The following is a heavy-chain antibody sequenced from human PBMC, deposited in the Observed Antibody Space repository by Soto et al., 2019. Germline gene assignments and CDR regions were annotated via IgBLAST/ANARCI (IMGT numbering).Heavy chain of an antibody. V-gene: IGHV1-69*06. CDR3: ARDRATIFGVVIIGFYGMGV. CDR2: IIPIFGTA. Sequence: GASVKVSCKASGGTFSSYAISWVRQAPGQGLEWMGGIIPIFGTANYAQKFQGRVTITADKSTSTAYMELSSLRSEDTAVYYCARDRATIFGVVIIGFYGMGVWGQGTTVTVSS. D-gene: IGHD3-3*01. J-gene: IGHJ6*02. CDR1: GGTFSSYA.